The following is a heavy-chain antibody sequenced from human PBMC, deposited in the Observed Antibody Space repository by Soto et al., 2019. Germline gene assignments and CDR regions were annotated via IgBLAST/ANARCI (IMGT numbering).Heavy chain of an antibody. J-gene: IGHJ6*02. D-gene: IGHD2-15*01. Sequence: AGGSLRLSCAASGFIFSRFWLHWVRQAPGKGLVWVSRTNADGSSTSYADSVKGRFTISRDNSKSILYLQMNRLRPEDTAVYKCAKDLRTTISDYGMDVWGQGTTVTVSS. CDR1: GFIFSRFW. CDR2: TNADGSST. V-gene: IGHV3-74*01. CDR3: AKDLRTTISDYGMDV.